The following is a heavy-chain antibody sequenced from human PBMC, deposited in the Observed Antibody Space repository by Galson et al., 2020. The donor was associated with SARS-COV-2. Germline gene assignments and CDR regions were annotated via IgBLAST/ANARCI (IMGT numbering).Heavy chain of an antibody. CDR3: ASVSSGWYDYFDT. D-gene: IGHD6-19*01. CDR2: MSLDGNT. CDR1: GGSISSGAYY. V-gene: IGHV4-61*02. Sequence: SETLSLTCTVSGGSISSGAYYWSWIRQPAGKGLEWIGRMSLDGNTNYNPSLESRVTISADTSKNQFSLKLTSVTAADTAVYYCASVSSGWYDYFDTWGQGTLVTVSS. J-gene: IGHJ4*02.